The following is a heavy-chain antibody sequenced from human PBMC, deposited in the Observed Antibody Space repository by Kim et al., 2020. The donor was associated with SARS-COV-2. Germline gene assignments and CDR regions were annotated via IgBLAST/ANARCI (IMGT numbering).Heavy chain of an antibody. D-gene: IGHD4-17*01. CDR3: ARDRTTVTTQFDY. J-gene: IGHJ4*02. V-gene: IGHV1-3*01. Sequence: SQKSKDRVNIPRDTSASTAYMELSSLRSEDTAVYYCARDRTTVTTQFDYWGQGTLVTVSS.